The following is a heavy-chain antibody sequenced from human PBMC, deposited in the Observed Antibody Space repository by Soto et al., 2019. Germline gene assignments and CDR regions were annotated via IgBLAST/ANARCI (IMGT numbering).Heavy chain of an antibody. CDR3: ARGNMDV. CDR1: AFTLSKFV. D-gene: IGHD1-1*01. CDR2: TSNDGSNT. V-gene: IGHV3-30-3*01. Sequence: QVQLVESGGGVAQPGRSLRLSCAASAFTLSKFVMHWVRQAPGKGLEWVAVTSNDGSNTFYAGSVKGRFIISRDNSKSVVYLQMNSLRDEDTAVYYCARGNMDVWGRGTTVTVSS. J-gene: IGHJ6*02.